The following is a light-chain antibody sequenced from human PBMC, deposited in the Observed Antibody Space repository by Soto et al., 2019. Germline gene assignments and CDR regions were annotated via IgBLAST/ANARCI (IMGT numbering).Light chain of an antibody. J-gene: IGLJ3*02. V-gene: IGLV2-11*01. CDR3: CSYAGGSV. Sequence: QSALTQPRSVSGSPGQSVTISCTGTSSDVGGYNYVSWYQQHPGKAPKLMIYDVSKRPSGVPDRFSGSKSGNTASLTISGLQAEDAADYYCCSYAGGSVFGGGTKLTVL. CDR2: DVS. CDR1: SSDVGGYNY.